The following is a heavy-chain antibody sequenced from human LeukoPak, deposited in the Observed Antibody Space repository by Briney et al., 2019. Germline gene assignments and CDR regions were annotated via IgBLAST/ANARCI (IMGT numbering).Heavy chain of an antibody. CDR1: GGSISSTSFY. Sequence: PSETLSLTCTVSGGSISSTSFYWGWIRQPPGKGLEWIGNIYYSGSTYYNPSLESRVTISVDTSKNQFSLKLSSVTAADTAVYYCVRLRGTTVVNFWGQGTLVTVSS. J-gene: IGHJ4*02. CDR2: IYYSGST. D-gene: IGHD4-23*01. V-gene: IGHV4-39*01. CDR3: VRLRGTTVVNF.